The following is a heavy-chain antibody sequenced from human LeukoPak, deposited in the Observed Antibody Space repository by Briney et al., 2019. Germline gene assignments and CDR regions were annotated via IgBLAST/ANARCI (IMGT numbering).Heavy chain of an antibody. V-gene: IGHV4-59*01. CDR2: ISYTGST. Sequence: SETLSLACTVSGASIRSSYWSWIRQPPGKGLEWIGYISYTGSTNYNPSLKSRVSLSVDTSKNQFSLELSSVTAADTAVYYCATYRTSFIYWYFDLWGRGTLVTVSS. CDR3: ATYRTSFIYWYFDL. CDR1: GASIRSSY. J-gene: IGHJ2*01. D-gene: IGHD2-2*01.